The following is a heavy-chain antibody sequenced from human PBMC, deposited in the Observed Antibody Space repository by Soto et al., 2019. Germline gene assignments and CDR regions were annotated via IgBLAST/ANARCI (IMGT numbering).Heavy chain of an antibody. D-gene: IGHD2-21*02. CDR3: AKSPNFYCSSPDCYKFYFDF. CDR1: GFTFNTYG. J-gene: IGHJ4*02. Sequence: GSLRLSCAASGFTFNTYGMHWVRQAPGKGLEWVAVISYDGSDKYYADSVKGRFIISRDNSKNTLYLQMNSLRAEDTAIYYCAKSPNFYCSSPDCYKFYFDFWGQGALVTVSS. V-gene: IGHV3-30*18. CDR2: ISYDGSDK.